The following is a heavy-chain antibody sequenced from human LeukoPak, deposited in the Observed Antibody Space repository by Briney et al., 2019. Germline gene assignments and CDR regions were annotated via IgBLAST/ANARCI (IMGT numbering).Heavy chain of an antibody. D-gene: IGHD5-24*01. J-gene: IGHJ3*02. Sequence: SETLSLTCTVSGGSISSYYWSWIRQPPGKGLEWIGYIYYSGSTNYNPSLKSRVTISVDTPKNQFSLKLSSVTAADTAVYYCARVEMATISGAFDIWGQGTMVAVSS. CDR3: ARVEMATISGAFDI. CDR2: IYYSGST. V-gene: IGHV4-59*08. CDR1: GGSISSYY.